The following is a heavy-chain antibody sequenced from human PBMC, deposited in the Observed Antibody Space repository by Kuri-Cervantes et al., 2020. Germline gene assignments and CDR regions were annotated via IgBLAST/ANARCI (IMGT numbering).Heavy chain of an antibody. V-gene: IGHV3-64*02. D-gene: IGHD3-16*01. J-gene: IGHJ4*02. Sequence: GGSLRLSCAASGFTFSSYAMHWVRQAPGKGLEYVSAISSNGGSTYYADSVKGRFTISRDNSKNTLYLQMNSLRPEDTALYYCARGPRLNYFDFWGQGTLVTVSS. CDR2: ISSNGGST. CDR3: ARGPRLNYFDF. CDR1: GFTFSSYA.